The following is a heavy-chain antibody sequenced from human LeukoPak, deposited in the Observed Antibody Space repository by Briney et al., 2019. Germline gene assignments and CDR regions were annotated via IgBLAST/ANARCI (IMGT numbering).Heavy chain of an antibody. Sequence: GGSLRLSCAASEFTFSSHGMHWVRQAPGKGLEWVAVISYDGSNKYYADSVKGRFTISRDNSKNTLYLQMNGLRAGDTAVYYCARGATVVTLDDYWGQGTLVTVSS. CDR3: ARGATVVTLDDY. J-gene: IGHJ4*02. CDR2: ISYDGSNK. D-gene: IGHD4-23*01. V-gene: IGHV3-30*03. CDR1: EFTFSSHG.